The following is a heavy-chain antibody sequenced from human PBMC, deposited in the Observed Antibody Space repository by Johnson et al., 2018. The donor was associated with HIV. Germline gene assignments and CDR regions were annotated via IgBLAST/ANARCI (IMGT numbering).Heavy chain of an antibody. CDR2: IKQDGSEK. J-gene: IGHJ3*02. V-gene: IGHV3-7*05. CDR1: GFTFDDYA. Sequence: VQLVESGGGVVRPGGSLRLSCAASGFTFDDYAMHWVRQSPGKGLEWVAKIKQDGSEKYYVDSVKGRFTISRDNAKNSLYLQTNSLRAEDTAVYYCALEAVRSTDAFDIWGQGTMVIVSS. CDR3: ALEAVRSTDAFDI. D-gene: IGHD3-10*01.